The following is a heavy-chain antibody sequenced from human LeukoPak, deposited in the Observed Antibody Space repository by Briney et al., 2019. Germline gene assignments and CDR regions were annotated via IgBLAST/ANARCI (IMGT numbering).Heavy chain of an antibody. V-gene: IGHV3-23*01. CDR3: AKDYYYGSGRGPAAFDI. J-gene: IGHJ3*02. Sequence: GGSLRLSCAASGFTFSSYAMSWVRQAPGKGLDWVSAISGSSGSTHYADSVKGRFTISRDNSKNTLYLQMNSLRAEDTAVYYCAKDYYYGSGRGPAAFDIWGQGTMVTVSS. CDR1: GFTFSSYA. D-gene: IGHD3-10*01. CDR2: ISGSSGST.